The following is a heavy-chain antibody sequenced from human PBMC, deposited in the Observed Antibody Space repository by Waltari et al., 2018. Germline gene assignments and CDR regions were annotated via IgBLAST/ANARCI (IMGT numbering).Heavy chain of an antibody. Sequence: EVQLVESGGGLVQPGGSLRLSCAASGFTFSSYWMSWVRKAPGKGLEWVANIMQAVIEKSYVYSVKGRFTISRDNAKNSLYLQMNSLRAEDTAVYYCARAHRGYDFWSGYRWGQGTLFTVSS. J-gene: IGHJ4*02. CDR3: ARAHRGYDFWSGYR. V-gene: IGHV3-7*01. CDR1: GFTFSSYW. CDR2: IMQAVIEK. D-gene: IGHD3-3*01.